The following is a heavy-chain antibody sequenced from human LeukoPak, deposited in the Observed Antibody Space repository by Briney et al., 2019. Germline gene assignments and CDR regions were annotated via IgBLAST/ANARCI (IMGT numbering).Heavy chain of an antibody. CDR3: AKFLVVRFGDHFDY. V-gene: IGHV3-30*12. CDR1: GFTFGSYG. D-gene: IGHD3-10*01. J-gene: IGHJ4*02. CDR2: ISYDGSNK. Sequence: GGSLRLSCAASGFTFGSYGMHWVRQAPGKGLEWVAVISYDGSNKYYADYVKGRFTISRDNSKNTLYLQMNSLRAEDTAVYYCAKFLVVRFGDHFDYWGQGTLVTVSS.